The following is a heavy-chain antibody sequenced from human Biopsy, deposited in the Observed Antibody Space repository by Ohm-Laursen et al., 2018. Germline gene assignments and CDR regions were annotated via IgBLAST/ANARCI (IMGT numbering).Heavy chain of an antibody. J-gene: IGHJ6*02. D-gene: IGHD4-11*01. V-gene: IGHV4-59*02. CDR3: ARDSGILNYGNFKYYHYYGMDV. Sequence: SETLSLTCTVSGDSVTKYYWSWIRQPPGKGLEWIGHIYYSVMTNYNPSLQSRVSISVDTSRNQVPLTLSSVTAADTAVYYCARDSGILNYGNFKYYHYYGMDVWGQGSTVTVFS. CDR2: IYYSVMT. CDR1: GDSVTKYY.